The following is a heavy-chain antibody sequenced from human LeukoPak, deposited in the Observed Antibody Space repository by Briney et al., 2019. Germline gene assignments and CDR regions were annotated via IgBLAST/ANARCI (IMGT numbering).Heavy chain of an antibody. CDR2: ISSSGSTI. J-gene: IGHJ5*02. CDR3: ARATKGYCSGGSCYSLDP. V-gene: IGHV3-11*01. Sequence: GGSLRLSCEASGFTFSSYATSWIRQAPGKGLEWVSYISSSGSTIYYADSVKGRFTISRDNAKNSLYLQMNSLRAEDTAVYYCARATKGYCSGGSCYSLDPWGQGTLVTVSS. CDR1: GFTFSSYA. D-gene: IGHD2-15*01.